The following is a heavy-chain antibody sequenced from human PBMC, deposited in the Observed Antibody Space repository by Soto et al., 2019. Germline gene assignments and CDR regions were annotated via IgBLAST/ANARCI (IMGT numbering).Heavy chain of an antibody. CDR2: ITTGGGST. J-gene: IGHJ3*02. CDR1: GVTYA. D-gene: IGHD6-19*01. Sequence: DVQLLESGGGLVQPGGSLRLSCVASGVTYAMSWVRQAPGKGLEWVSAITTGGGSTYYAEFVKGRCTISRDNSKNTLYLQMNSLIAEDTAVYYCAKDLDSSGWYRAYDIWGQGTLVTVSS. CDR3: AKDLDSSGWYRAYDI. V-gene: IGHV3-23*01.